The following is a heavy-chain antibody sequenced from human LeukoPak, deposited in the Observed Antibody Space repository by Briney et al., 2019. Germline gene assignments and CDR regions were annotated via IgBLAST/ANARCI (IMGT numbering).Heavy chain of an antibody. V-gene: IGHV3-21*01. Sequence: PWGSLPLSCAASGFTFSTYSMNWVRQAPGKGLEWVSSISSTSSYIYYADSVKGRFTISRDNAQKSLYLQMNSLRAEDTAVYYCARVGYSSGWDFDYWGQGTLVTVAS. CDR3: ARVGYSSGWDFDY. CDR2: ISSTSSYI. J-gene: IGHJ4*02. D-gene: IGHD6-19*01. CDR1: GFTFSTYS.